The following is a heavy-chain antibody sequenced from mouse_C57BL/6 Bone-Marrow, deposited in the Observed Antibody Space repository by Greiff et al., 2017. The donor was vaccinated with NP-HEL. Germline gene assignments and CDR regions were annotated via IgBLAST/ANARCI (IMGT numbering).Heavy chain of an antibody. Sequence: DVMLVESGGGLVQPGGSMKLSCAASGFTFSDAWMDWVRQSPEKGLEWVAEIRNKANNHATYYAESVKGRFTIARDDSKSSVYLQMNSLRAEDTGIYYCTTTVVARYFDVWGTGTTVTVSS. CDR3: TTTVVARYFDV. J-gene: IGHJ1*03. V-gene: IGHV6-6*01. CDR2: IRNKANNHAT. CDR1: GFTFSDAW. D-gene: IGHD1-1*01.